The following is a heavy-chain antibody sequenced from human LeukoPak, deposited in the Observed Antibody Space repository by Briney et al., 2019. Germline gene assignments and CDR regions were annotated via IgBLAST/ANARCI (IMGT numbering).Heavy chain of an antibody. V-gene: IGHV4-34*01. D-gene: IGHD2-15*01. CDR3: ARETNCSGGSCYTPGI. Sequence: SETLSLTCAVYGGSFSGYYWSWIRQPPGKGLEWIGAINHSGSTNYNPPLKSRVTISVDTSKNQFSLTLSSVTAADTAVYYCARETNCSGGSCYTPGIWGQGTMVTVSS. CDR1: GGSFSGYY. CDR2: INHSGST. J-gene: IGHJ3*02.